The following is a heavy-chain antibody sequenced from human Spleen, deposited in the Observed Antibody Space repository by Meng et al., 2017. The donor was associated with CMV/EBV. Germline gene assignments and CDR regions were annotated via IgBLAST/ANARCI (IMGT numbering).Heavy chain of an antibody. D-gene: IGHD3-10*01. Sequence: GESLKISCAASGFTFSSYWMHWVRQAPGKGLVWVSSIKNDGTFTAYADSVKGRFTVSRDNAKDTVYLQMNSLTVEDAAVYYCAKGPGLFRGGEYYFDYWGQGTLVTVSS. CDR1: GFTFSSYW. V-gene: IGHV3-74*01. CDR2: IKNDGTFT. CDR3: AKGPGLFRGGEYYFDY. J-gene: IGHJ4*02.